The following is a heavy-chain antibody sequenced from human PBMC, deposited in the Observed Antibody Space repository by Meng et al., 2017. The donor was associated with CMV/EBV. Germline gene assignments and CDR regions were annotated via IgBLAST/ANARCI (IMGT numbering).Heavy chain of an antibody. CDR3: ARGPEVDYGDYVGLDY. V-gene: IGHV4-4*07. CDR2: IYTSGST. D-gene: IGHD4-17*01. Sequence: QALWQASGPVLVKPSETPSLLRTVSGGSISSSYWSWIRQPAGKGLEWIGRIYTSGSTNYNPSLKSRVTMSVDTSKNQFSLKLSSVTAADTAVYYCARGPEVDYGDYVGLDYWGQGTLVTVSS. CDR1: GGSISSSY. J-gene: IGHJ4*02.